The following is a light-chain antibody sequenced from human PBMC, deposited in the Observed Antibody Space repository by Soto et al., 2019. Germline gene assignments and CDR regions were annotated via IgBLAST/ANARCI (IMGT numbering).Light chain of an antibody. V-gene: IGLV2-14*01. J-gene: IGLJ1*01. CDR2: DVR. Sequence: QSVLTQPASVSRSPGHSITIFCTGTSSDVGGYNYVSWYQQHPGKAPKLMIYDVRNRASGASNRFSGSKSGNTASPTISGLQAEDEADYYCTSYTSSSTLYVFGTGTKVTVL. CDR3: TSYTSSSTLYV. CDR1: SSDVGGYNY.